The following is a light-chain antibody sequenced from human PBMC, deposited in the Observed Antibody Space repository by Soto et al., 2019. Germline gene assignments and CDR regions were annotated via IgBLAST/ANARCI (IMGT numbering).Light chain of an antibody. J-gene: IGKJ1*01. CDR3: QQCNSALRT. CDR1: QDITNS. V-gene: IGKV1-27*01. CDR2: VAS. Sequence: DIQMTQSPSSLSASVGDRITITCRANQDITNSLAWHQHKPGKVPKPLIYVASTLQSGVPSRFSGSGSGTEFTLTIIGLQPEDVATYYCQQCNSALRTFGQGTKVEIK.